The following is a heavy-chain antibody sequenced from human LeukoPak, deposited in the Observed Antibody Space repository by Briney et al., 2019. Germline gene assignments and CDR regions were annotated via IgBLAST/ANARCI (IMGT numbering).Heavy chain of an antibody. CDR1: GFTVSRYY. CDR3: ARVMTAITNWFDP. J-gene: IGHJ5*02. Sequence: GGSLRLSCAVSGFTVSRYYMSWVRQAPGKGLEWVSIIYSGDNTYYADSVKGRFTISRDNSKNTLYLQMNNLRAEDTAVYYCARVMTAITNWFDPWGQGTLVTVSS. V-gene: IGHV3-66*01. CDR2: IYSGDNT. D-gene: IGHD2-21*02.